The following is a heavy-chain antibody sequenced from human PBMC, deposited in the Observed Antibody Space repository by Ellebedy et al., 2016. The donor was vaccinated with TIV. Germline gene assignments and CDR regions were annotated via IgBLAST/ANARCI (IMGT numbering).Heavy chain of an antibody. J-gene: IGHJ4*02. CDR2: ISSTGYYI. CDR1: GLTFSSHA. CDR3: ARSAELDS. V-gene: IGHV3-21*01. Sequence: PGGSLRLSCAASGLTFSSHAMSWVRQAPGKGLEWVSSISSTGYYIYYADSVKGRFTISRDDARNSLFLQMDSLRAEDTAVYYCARSAELDSWGQGALVTVSS. D-gene: IGHD1-26*01.